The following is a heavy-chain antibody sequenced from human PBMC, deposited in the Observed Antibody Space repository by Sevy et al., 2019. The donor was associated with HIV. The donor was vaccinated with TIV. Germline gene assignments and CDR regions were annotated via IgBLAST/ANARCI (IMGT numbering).Heavy chain of an antibody. V-gene: IGHV3-48*02. CDR2: ISGIGGTI. D-gene: IGHD3-16*01. CDR1: GFSFSQYS. Sequence: GGSLRLSCAASGFSFSQYSMNWVRQAPGKGLEWLSYISGIGGTIYYAASVKGRFTISRDNAKNSVYLQMNSLRDEDTAVYYCARVVLYYDANYCDYWGQGALVTVSS. CDR3: ARVVLYYDANYCDY. J-gene: IGHJ4*02.